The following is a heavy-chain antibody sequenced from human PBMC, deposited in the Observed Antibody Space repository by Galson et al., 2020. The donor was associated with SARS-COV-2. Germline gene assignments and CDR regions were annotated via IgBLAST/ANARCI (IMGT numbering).Heavy chain of an antibody. V-gene: IGHV3-72*01. J-gene: IGHJ4*02. CDR3: ARRMTTSDFFDL. Sequence: GGSLRLSCEASGFSFSDHYMDWVRQAPGKGLEWIGRARNKANSHTTEYDAYVRGRFTISRDDSQNSLYLQMNSLRTEDTAVYYCARRMTTSDFFDLWGQGTLVTVSS. D-gene: IGHD4-4*01. CDR1: GFSFSDHY. CDR2: ARNKANSHTT.